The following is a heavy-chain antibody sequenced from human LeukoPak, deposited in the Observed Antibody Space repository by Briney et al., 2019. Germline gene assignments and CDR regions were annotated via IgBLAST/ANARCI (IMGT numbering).Heavy chain of an antibody. Sequence: GGSLRLSCAASGFTFSDYYMSWIRQAPGKGLEWVSYISSSGNIIYSADSVKGRFTISRDNAKNSLYLQINSLRAEDTAVYYYARATAADTAMIYFDYWGQGTLVTVSS. J-gene: IGHJ4*02. CDR1: GFTFSDYY. V-gene: IGHV3-11*01. CDR3: ARATAADTAMIYFDY. CDR2: ISSSGNII. D-gene: IGHD5-18*01.